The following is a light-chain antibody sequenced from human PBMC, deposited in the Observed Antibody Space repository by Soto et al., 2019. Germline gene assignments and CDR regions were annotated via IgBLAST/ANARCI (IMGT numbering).Light chain of an antibody. J-gene: IGKJ1*01. Sequence: AIQLTQSPSSLSASVGDRVTITGRASQGISSALAWYQQKPGTPPKFLIYDASSLESGVPSRFSGRGAVTDVTLIIRSLQPEDFATYSCQQFNSYLRPFGQGTKVEIK. CDR2: DAS. CDR3: QQFNSYLRP. CDR1: QGISSA. V-gene: IGKV1-13*02.